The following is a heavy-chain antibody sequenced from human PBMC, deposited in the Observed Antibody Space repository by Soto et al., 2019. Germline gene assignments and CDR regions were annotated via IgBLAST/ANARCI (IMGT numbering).Heavy chain of an antibody. CDR1: GYTFTYRY. CDR3: ARGVLGPGDYYYGMDV. J-gene: IGHJ6*02. CDR2: ITPFNGNT. Sequence: SVKVSCKASGYTFTYRYLHWVRQAPGQALEWMGWITPFNGNTNYAQKFQDRVTITRDRSMSTAYMELSSLRSEDTAVYYCARGVLGPGDYYYGMDVWGQGTTVTVSS. D-gene: IGHD3-3*01. V-gene: IGHV1-45*02.